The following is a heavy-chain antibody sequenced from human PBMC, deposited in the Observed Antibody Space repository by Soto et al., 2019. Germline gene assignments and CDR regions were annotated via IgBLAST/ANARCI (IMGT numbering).Heavy chain of an antibody. J-gene: IGHJ6*02. V-gene: IGHV1-18*04. CDR2: ISAYNVNT. Sequence: ASVKVSCKASGYTFTSYGISWVRQAPGQGLEWMGWISAYNVNTNYAQKLQGRVTMTTDTSTSTAYMELRSLRSDDTAVYYCARDLEEDYAYYYYGMDVWGQGTTVTVSS. CDR3: ARDLEEDYAYYYYGMDV. CDR1: GYTFTSYG. D-gene: IGHD4-17*01.